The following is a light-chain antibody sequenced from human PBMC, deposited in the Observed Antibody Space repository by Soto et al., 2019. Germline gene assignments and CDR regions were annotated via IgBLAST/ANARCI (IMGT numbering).Light chain of an antibody. J-gene: IGKJ2*01. V-gene: IGKV1-39*01. CDR2: TAS. CDR3: LQTYSSPRS. CDR1: QSIGTY. Sequence: DIQVTQSPASLSASVGEKVSITCRASQSIGTYLNWYQQKSGTAPKLLIYTASKLQTGVPSRFGGSGSGTDYTLTISSLQPEDFATYYCLQTYSSPRSFGQGTKLDIK.